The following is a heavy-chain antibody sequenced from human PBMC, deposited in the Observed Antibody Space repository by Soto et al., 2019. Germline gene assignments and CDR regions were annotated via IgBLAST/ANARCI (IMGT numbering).Heavy chain of an antibody. CDR3: AKETSGDWGYMDV. J-gene: IGHJ6*03. CDR1: GFTFGLYA. CDR2: ITNSGDRT. D-gene: IGHD2-21*02. V-gene: IGHV3-23*01. Sequence: LRLSCAASGFTFGLYAMTWVRHAPGKGLEWVASITNSGDRTEYAFFVEGRFTISRDNSNNMLYLQMNTLRAGDTAFYYCAKETSGDWGYMDVWGRGTTVTVSS.